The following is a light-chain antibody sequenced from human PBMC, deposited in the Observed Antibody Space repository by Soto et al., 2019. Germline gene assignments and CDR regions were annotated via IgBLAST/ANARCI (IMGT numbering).Light chain of an antibody. V-gene: IGKV3-11*01. CDR1: QSVSSY. CDR2: DAS. Sequence: EIVLTQSPATLSLSPGERATLSCRASQSVSSYLAWYQQRPGQAPRLLIYDASNRATGIPARFSGSGSGTDFTLTISNLEPEDFAVYYCQQRSNWPGTFGPGTRLEIK. J-gene: IGKJ5*01. CDR3: QQRSNWPGT.